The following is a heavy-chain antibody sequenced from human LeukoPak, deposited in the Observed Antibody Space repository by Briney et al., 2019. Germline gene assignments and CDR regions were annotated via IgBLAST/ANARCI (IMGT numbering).Heavy chain of an antibody. CDR1: GFPFSSYS. J-gene: IGHJ4*02. D-gene: IGHD3-22*01. Sequence: GGSLRLSCAASGFPFSSYSMNWVRQAPGKGLEWVSSISSTYSYIYYADSVKGRFTISRDNAKNSLYLQMNSLRAEDTAVYYCARDGYYDSSNDFDYWGQGTLVTVSS. CDR3: ARDGYYDSSNDFDY. V-gene: IGHV3-21*01. CDR2: ISSTYSYI.